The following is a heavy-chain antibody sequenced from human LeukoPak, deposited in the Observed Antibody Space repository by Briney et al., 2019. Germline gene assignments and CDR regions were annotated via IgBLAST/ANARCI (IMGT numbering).Heavy chain of an antibody. J-gene: IGHJ6*03. V-gene: IGHV1-69*04. CDR3: ARGDDRYCSSTSCFNYYYMDV. CDR2: IIPILGIA. Sequence: GSSVKVSCKASGGTFSSYAISWVRQAPGQGLEWMGRIIPILGIANYAQKFQGRVTITTDESTSTAYMELSSLRSEDTAVYYCARGDDRYCSSTSCFNYYYMDVWGKGTTVTVSS. CDR1: GGTFSSYA. D-gene: IGHD2-2*01.